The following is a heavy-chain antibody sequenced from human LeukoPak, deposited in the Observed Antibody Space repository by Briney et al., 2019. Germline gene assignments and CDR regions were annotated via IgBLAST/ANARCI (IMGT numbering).Heavy chain of an antibody. CDR2: IKSKIHGGTT. D-gene: IGHD3-16*01. J-gene: IGHJ4*02. V-gene: IGHV3-15*01. CDR3: KWDIMTSVGH. CDR1: GFTFSDAW. Sequence: PGGSLRLSCAASGFTFSDAWMSWVRQAPGQGLEWVGRIKSKIHGGTTDYAAPVKGRFTISRDDSKNTLYLEMSSLKSEDTAVYYCKWDIMTSVGHWGQGALVTVSS.